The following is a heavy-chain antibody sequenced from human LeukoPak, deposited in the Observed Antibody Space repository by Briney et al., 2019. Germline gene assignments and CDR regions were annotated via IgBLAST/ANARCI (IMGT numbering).Heavy chain of an antibody. CDR3: ARKSLGYYDSSGYYSGWFDY. Sequence: TGGSLRLSCAASGFTFSSYSMNWVRQAPGKGLEWVSSISSSSSYTYYADSVKGRFTISRDNAKNSLYLQMNSLRAEDTAVYYCARKSLGYYDSSGYYSGWFDYWGQGTLVTVSS. V-gene: IGHV3-21*01. CDR1: GFTFSSYS. J-gene: IGHJ4*02. D-gene: IGHD3-22*01. CDR2: ISSSSSYT.